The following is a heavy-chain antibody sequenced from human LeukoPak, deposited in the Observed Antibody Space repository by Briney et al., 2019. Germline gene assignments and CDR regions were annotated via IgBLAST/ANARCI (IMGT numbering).Heavy chain of an antibody. D-gene: IGHD6-13*01. Sequence: GGSLRLSCAASGFTLSSYSMNWVRQAPGKGLEWVSSISSSSSYIYYADSVKGRFTISRDNAKNSLYLQMNSLRAEDTAVYYCARDLRAIAAAGSYFDYWGQGTLVTVSS. J-gene: IGHJ4*02. CDR3: ARDLRAIAAAGSYFDY. V-gene: IGHV3-21*01. CDR1: GFTLSSYS. CDR2: ISSSSSYI.